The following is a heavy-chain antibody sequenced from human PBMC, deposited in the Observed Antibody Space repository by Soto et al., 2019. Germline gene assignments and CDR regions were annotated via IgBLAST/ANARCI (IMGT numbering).Heavy chain of an antibody. CDR3: ARDSCSSTSCFD. CDR1: GFTFSSYS. D-gene: IGHD2-2*01. CDR2: ISSSSSYI. J-gene: IGHJ4*02. V-gene: IGHV3-21*01. Sequence: VQLVESGGGLVKPGGSLRLSCAASGFTFSSYSMNWVRQAPGKGLEWVSSISSSSSYIYYADSVKGRFTISRDNAKNSLYLQMNSLRAEDTAVYYCARDSCSSTSCFDWGQGTLVTVSS.